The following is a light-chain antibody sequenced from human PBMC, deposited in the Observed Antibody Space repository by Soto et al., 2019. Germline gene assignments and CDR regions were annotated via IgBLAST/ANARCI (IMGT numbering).Light chain of an antibody. CDR2: AAT. CDR1: QGISRW. Sequence: DIQMTQSPSSVSASVGDRVTITCRASQGISRWLAWYQQKPGKAPKLMIYAATSVQSGVPSRFSGSGSGTDFTLTISSLQPEDFATYCCQQANSFPSFTFGPGTKVAIK. J-gene: IGKJ3*01. V-gene: IGKV1-12*02. CDR3: QQANSFPSFT.